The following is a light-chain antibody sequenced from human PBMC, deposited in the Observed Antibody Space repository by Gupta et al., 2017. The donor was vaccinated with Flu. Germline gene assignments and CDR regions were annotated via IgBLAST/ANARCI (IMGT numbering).Light chain of an antibody. CDR1: SSDIGAYNY. Sequence: SVSGSPGQSITISCTGTSSDIGAYNYVSWYQQHPGEAPKLMIFEVNNRPSGVSNRFSGSKSGNTASLTISGLQSEDEAHYYCSSYTGSYTLFGGGTKLTVL. CDR2: EVN. V-gene: IGLV2-14*01. J-gene: IGLJ2*01. CDR3: SSYTGSYTL.